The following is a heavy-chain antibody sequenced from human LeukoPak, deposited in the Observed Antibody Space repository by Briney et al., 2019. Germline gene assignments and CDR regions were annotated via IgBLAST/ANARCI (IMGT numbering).Heavy chain of an antibody. CDR3: AKDGGKVRFDY. J-gene: IGHJ4*02. CDR1: GFTFSSYA. V-gene: IGHV3-30-3*01. CDR2: ISYDGSNK. Sequence: GGSLRLSCAASGFTFSSYAMHWVRQAPGKGLEWVAVISYDGSNKYYADFVRGQFTISRDDSKNTVYLQMNSLRPEDTAVYYCAKDGGKVRFDYWGQGTLVIVSS.